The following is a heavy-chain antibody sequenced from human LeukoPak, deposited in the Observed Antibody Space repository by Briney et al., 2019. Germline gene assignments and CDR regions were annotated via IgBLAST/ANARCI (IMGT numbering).Heavy chain of an antibody. J-gene: IGHJ4*02. Sequence: SETLSLTCTVSGGSISSSSYYWGWIRQPPGKGLEWIGSIYYSGSTYYNPSLKSRVTISVGTSKNQFSLKLSSVTAADTAVYYCARRGSSSWPKTFDYWGQGTLVTVSS. CDR3: ARRGSSSWPKTFDY. CDR1: GGSISSSSYY. D-gene: IGHD6-13*01. V-gene: IGHV4-39*07. CDR2: IYYSGST.